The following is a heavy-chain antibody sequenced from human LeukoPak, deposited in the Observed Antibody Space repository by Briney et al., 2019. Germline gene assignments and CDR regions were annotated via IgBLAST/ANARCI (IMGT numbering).Heavy chain of an antibody. D-gene: IGHD6-19*01. CDR3: ARINSGWYFDY. J-gene: IGHJ4*02. V-gene: IGHV4-59*11. Sequence: SETLSLTCIVSGGSISSHYWTWIPQPPGKGLEYLGYIYYSGNTNYNPTLKSRVTISVDRSKNQFSLKLTSVTAEDTAVYYCARINSGWYFDYWGQGTLVTVSS. CDR2: IYYSGNT. CDR1: GGSISSHY.